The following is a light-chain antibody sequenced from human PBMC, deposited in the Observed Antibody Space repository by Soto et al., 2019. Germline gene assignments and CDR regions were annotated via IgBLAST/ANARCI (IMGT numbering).Light chain of an antibody. CDR2: HTS. CDR1: QNINTN. Sequence: EIEMTQSPATLSLSPGERATLSRRASQNINTNLAWYQQSPGRAPRLFIYHTSTRATGIPDRFSGSGSGTEFTLTISSLQSEDFALYYCQQYTVWPFTFGGGTKVDIK. CDR3: QQYTVWPFT. J-gene: IGKJ4*01. V-gene: IGKV3-15*01.